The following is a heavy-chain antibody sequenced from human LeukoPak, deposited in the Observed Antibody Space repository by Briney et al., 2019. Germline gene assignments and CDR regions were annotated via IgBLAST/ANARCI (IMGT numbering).Heavy chain of an antibody. CDR3: AGDGYSYGSFYFDY. V-gene: IGHV4-34*01. CDR1: GGSFSGYY. Sequence: PSETLSLTCAVYGGSFSGYYWSWIRQPPGKGLEWIGEINHSGSTNYNPSLKSRVTISVDTSKNQFSLKLSSVTAADTAVYYCAGDGYSYGSFYFDYWGQGTPVTVSS. D-gene: IGHD5-18*01. CDR2: INHSGST. J-gene: IGHJ4*02.